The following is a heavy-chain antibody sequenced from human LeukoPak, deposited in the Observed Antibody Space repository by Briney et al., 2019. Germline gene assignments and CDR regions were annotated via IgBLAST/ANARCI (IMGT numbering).Heavy chain of an antibody. J-gene: IGHJ3*02. CDR2: ISSSGSTI. Sequence: GGSLRLSWAASGFTFSDYYMSWIRQAPGKGLEWVSYISSSGSTIYYADSVKGRFTISRDNAKNSLYLQMNSLRAEDTAVYYCARTRIQLWIRGAAFDIWGQGTMVTVSS. CDR1: GFTFSDYY. D-gene: IGHD5-18*01. CDR3: ARTRIQLWIRGAAFDI. V-gene: IGHV3-11*04.